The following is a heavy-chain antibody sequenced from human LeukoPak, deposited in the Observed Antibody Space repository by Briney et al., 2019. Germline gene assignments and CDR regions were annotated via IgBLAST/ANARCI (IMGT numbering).Heavy chain of an antibody. D-gene: IGHD5-12*01. J-gene: IGHJ5*02. CDR1: RGTFSNYA. V-gene: IGHV1-69*13. CDR3: ARGDFGNYKDIVNNWFDH. Sequence: ASVKVSCKASRGTFSNYAISWVRQAPGQGLEWMGGIIPIFGTANYAQKLQGRVTITADESTSTVYMELSSLRSEDTAVYYCARGDFGNYKDIVNNWFDHWGQGTLVTVSS. CDR2: IIPIFGTA.